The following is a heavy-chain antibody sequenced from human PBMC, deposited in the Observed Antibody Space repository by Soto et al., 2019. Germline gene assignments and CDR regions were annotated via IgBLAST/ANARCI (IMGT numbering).Heavy chain of an antibody. J-gene: IGHJ6*02. V-gene: IGHV3-21*01. CDR2: ISSRSDI. Sequence: GGSLRLSCVGSGFTFSTYSINWVRQAPGKGLEWVSSISSRSDIYYADSVKGRFTISRDNAKNSVSLQMNSLRAEDTAAYYCAREYTAWPLAYGLDVWGQGTTVTVSS. CDR3: AREYTAWPLAYGLDV. D-gene: IGHD2-2*02. CDR1: GFTFSTYS.